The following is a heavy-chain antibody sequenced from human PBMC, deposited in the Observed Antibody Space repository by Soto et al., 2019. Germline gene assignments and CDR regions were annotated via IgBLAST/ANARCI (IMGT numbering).Heavy chain of an antibody. CDR1: GYSFTNYG. Sequence: QDQLVQSGVEVKKPGASVKVSCKASGYSFTNYGITWVRQAPGQGFEWRGWISAYNGNTNYAQTFQGRVTLTTDASTGTADLEWRSLRSDDTAVYYCARDRGVAPPVAGNTHYYYYMDVWGKGTTVTVSS. CDR3: ARDRGVAPPVAGNTHYYYYMDV. V-gene: IGHV1-18*01. J-gene: IGHJ6*03. CDR2: ISAYNGNT. D-gene: IGHD6-19*01.